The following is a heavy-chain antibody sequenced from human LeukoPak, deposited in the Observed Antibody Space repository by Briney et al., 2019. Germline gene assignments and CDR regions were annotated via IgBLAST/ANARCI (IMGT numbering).Heavy chain of an antibody. J-gene: IGHJ6*02. CDR3: AKEQTEYCSGGSCYHQPASYYYYYYGMDV. CDR2: ISGSGGST. Sequence: GGSLRLSCAASGFTFSSYWMSWVRQAPGKGLEWVSAISGSGGSTYYADSVKGRFTISRDNSKNTLYLQMNSLRAEDTAVYYCAKEQTEYCSGGSCYHQPASYYYYYYGMDVWGQGTTVTVSS. D-gene: IGHD2-15*01. V-gene: IGHV3-23*01. CDR1: GFTFSSYW.